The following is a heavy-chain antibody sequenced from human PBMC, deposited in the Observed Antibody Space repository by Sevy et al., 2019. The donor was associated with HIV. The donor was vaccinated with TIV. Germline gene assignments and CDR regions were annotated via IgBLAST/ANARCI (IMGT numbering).Heavy chain of an antibody. CDR3: ARDQLGXXDX. V-gene: IGHV3-30-3*01. Sequence: GGSLRLSCAVSXXXFSTYAMHWVXXAPGKGLECVAIVXSDGSEINYADSVKGRFTISRDNSRNTLYLQMNSLRTEDTALYYCARDQLGXXDXXGQGTLVTVSS. CDR2: VXSDGSEI. CDR1: XXXFSTYA. D-gene: IGHD1-1*01. J-gene: IGHJ5*02.